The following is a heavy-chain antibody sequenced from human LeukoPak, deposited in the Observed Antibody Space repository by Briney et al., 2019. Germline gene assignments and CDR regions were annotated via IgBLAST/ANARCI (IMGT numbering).Heavy chain of an antibody. Sequence: SEALSLTCTVSGGSISSYYWSWIRQPAGKGLEWIGRIYTSGSTNYNPSLKSRVTMSVDTSKNQFSLKLSSATAADTAVYYCARDHYSGSYPDWGQGTLVTVSS. CDR3: ARDHYSGSYPD. D-gene: IGHD1-26*01. CDR1: GGSISSYY. CDR2: IYTSGST. J-gene: IGHJ4*02. V-gene: IGHV4-4*07.